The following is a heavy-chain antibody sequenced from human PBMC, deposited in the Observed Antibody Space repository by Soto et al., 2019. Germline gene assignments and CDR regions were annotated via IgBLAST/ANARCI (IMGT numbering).Heavy chain of an antibody. CDR3: AXXXXXXSXFWSGPLGGGRFDP. D-gene: IGHD3-3*01. J-gene: IGHJ5*02. V-gene: IGHV1-69*12. CDR1: GGTFGNSA. CDR2: IVPMFGTA. Sequence: QVQLVQSGAEVKKPGSSVNVSCKTSGGTFGNSAVTWVRQAPGQGLEWLGGIVPMFGTANYAQKFQGRVTITADEXXXXXXXXXXXXXXXXXXXXXXAXXXXXXSXFWSGPLGGGRFDPWGQGTLVTVSS.